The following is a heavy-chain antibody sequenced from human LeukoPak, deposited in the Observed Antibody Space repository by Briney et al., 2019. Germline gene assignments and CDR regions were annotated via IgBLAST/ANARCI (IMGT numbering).Heavy chain of an antibody. D-gene: IGHD5-12*01. V-gene: IGHV3-21*01. CDR3: ARLRRSGYDYLYYFDY. CDR2: ISSSSSYI. J-gene: IGHJ4*02. Sequence: GGSLRLSCAASGFTFSSYSMNWVRQAPGKGLEWVSSISSSSSYIYYADSVKGRFTISRGNAKNSLYLQMNSLRAEDTAVYYCARLRRSGYDYLYYFDYWGQGTLVTVSS. CDR1: GFTFSSYS.